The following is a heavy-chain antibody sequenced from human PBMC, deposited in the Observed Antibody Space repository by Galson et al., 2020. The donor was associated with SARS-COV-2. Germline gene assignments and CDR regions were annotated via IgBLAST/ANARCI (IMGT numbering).Heavy chain of an antibody. Sequence: GESLEIYWASSWFTVSNYYMLLVREAPGKGEGWGSLIVTGGITSYAHSVQGRFTITRDPAKNTLYLQLNSLRAEDTAVYYCARDERGNKGMDAGGPGTPLTVS. V-gene: IGHV3-53*01. CDR2: IVTGGIT. CDR3: ARDERGNKGMDA. J-gene: IGHJ6*02. CDR1: WFTVSNYY.